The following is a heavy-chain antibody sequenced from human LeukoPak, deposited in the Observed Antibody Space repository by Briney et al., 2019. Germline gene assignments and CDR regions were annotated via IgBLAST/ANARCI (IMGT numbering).Heavy chain of an antibody. CDR2: IYYSGST. D-gene: IGHD5-18*01. CDR1: GGSISSSSYY. Sequence: SETLSLTCTVSGGSISSSSYYWGWVRQPPGKGLVWIGSIYYSGSTYYNPSLKSRVTISVDTSKNQFSLKLSSVTAVDTAVYYCASVVGGYSFGWSIDYWGQGTLVTVSS. J-gene: IGHJ4*02. CDR3: ASVVGGYSFGWSIDY. V-gene: IGHV4-39*07.